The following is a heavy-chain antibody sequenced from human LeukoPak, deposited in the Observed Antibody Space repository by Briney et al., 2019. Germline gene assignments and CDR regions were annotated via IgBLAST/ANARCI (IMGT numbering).Heavy chain of an antibody. J-gene: IGHJ5*02. CDR1: GFTFDDYA. CDR3: AKDGGYNWFDP. D-gene: IGHD6-13*01. CDR2: INWNSGSI. Sequence: GRSLRLSCAASGFTFDDYAMHWVRQAPGKGLEWVSGINWNSGSIDYADSVKGRFTISRDNAKNSLYLQMNSLRAEDTAVYYCAKDGGYNWFDPWGQGTLVTVSS. V-gene: IGHV3-9*01.